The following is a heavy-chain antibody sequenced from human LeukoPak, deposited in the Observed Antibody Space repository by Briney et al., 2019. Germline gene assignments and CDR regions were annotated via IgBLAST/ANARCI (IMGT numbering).Heavy chain of an antibody. Sequence: SETLSLTCAVYGGSLSGYYWSWIRQPPGKGREWIGENNHSGSTNYNPSLKSRVTISVDTSKNQFSLKLSSVTAADTAVYYCARGADKGWFDPWGQGTLVTVSS. D-gene: IGHD3-9*01. CDR1: GGSLSGYY. CDR2: NNHSGST. CDR3: ARGADKGWFDP. J-gene: IGHJ5*02. V-gene: IGHV4-34*01.